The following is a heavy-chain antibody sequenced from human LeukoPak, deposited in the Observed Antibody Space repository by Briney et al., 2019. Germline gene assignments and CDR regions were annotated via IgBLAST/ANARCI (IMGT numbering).Heavy chain of an antibody. J-gene: IGHJ4*02. CDR1: GGSFSGYY. CDR2: INHSGST. Sequence: PSESLSLTCAVYGGSFSGYYWSWIRQPPGKGLERIGEINHSGSTNYNPSLKSRVTISVDTSKNQFSLKLSSVTAADTAVYYCARGRSSGWYGYWGQGTLVTVSS. D-gene: IGHD6-19*01. CDR3: ARGRSSGWYGY. V-gene: IGHV4-34*01.